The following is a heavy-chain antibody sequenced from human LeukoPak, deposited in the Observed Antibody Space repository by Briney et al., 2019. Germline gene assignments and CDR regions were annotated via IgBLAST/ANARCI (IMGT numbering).Heavy chain of an antibody. J-gene: IGHJ4*02. Sequence: SGGSLRLSCAASGFTFSDHVMSWVRQAPGKGLEWVSGISGSGGSTYYADSVKGRFTISRDNSKNTLYLQMNSLRAEDTAVYYCAKAGYYYGSGRCYFDYWGQGTLVTVAS. CDR3: AKAGYYYGSGRCYFDY. CDR2: ISGSGGST. V-gene: IGHV3-23*01. D-gene: IGHD3-10*01. CDR1: GFTFSDHV.